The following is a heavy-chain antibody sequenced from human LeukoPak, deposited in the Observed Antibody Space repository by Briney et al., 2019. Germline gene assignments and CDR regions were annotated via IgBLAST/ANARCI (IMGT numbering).Heavy chain of an antibody. Sequence: GGSLRLSCAASGFTFSSYAMSWVRQAPGKGLEWVSAISGSGGSTYYAGSVKGRFTISRDNSKNTLYLQMNSLRAEDTAVYYCAKAAARYYDFWSGYDYWGQGTLVTVSS. J-gene: IGHJ4*02. CDR3: AKAAARYYDFWSGYDY. V-gene: IGHV3-23*01. CDR2: ISGSGGST. CDR1: GFTFSSYA. D-gene: IGHD3-3*01.